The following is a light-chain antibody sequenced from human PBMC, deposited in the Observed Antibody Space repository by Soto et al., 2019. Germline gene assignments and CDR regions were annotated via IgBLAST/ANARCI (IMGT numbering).Light chain of an antibody. Sequence: DIQLTQSPSFLSASVGDRVTITCRASQGIRSYLAWYQQKPGKAPKLLIYAASTLQSGVSSRFSGSGSGTKFTLTISRLQPEDFATYYCQQLNSYPSTVGQGTRLEI. CDR2: AAS. V-gene: IGKV1-9*01. CDR1: QGIRSY. J-gene: IGKJ5*01. CDR3: QQLNSYPST.